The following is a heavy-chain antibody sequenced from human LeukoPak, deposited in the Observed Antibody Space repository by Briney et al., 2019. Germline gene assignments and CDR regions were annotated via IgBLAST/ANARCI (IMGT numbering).Heavy chain of an antibody. CDR1: GFTLSIYW. J-gene: IGHJ4*02. CDR3: VRDRVDIDDY. D-gene: IGHD5-12*01. V-gene: IGHV3-7*01. Sequence: PGGSLRLSCVASGFTLSIYWMGWVRQAPGKGLEWVANIKEDGSETYYVDSVKGRFTISRDNSKNTLYLQMNSLRAEDTAVYYCVRDRVDIDDYWGQGTLVTVSS. CDR2: IKEDGSET.